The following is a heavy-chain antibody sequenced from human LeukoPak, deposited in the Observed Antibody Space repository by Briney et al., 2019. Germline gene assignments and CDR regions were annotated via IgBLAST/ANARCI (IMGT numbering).Heavy chain of an antibody. D-gene: IGHD3-22*01. CDR3: ARENYYDSRVLR. V-gene: IGHV3-48*04. Sequence: GGSLRLSCAASGFTFSSYSMHWVRQAPGKGLEWVSYISSSSSTIYYADSVKGRFTISRDNAKNSLYLQMNSLRAEDTAVYYCARENYYDSRVLRWGQKTLGTVS. CDR2: ISSSSSTI. CDR1: GFTFSSYS. J-gene: IGHJ4*02.